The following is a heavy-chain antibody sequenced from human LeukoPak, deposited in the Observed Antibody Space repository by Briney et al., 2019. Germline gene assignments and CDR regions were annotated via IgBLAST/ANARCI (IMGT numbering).Heavy chain of an antibody. CDR1: GYTFTSYD. D-gene: IGHD1-26*01. V-gene: IGHV1-18*01. J-gene: IGHJ5*01. CDR2: ISGHNGNT. CDR3: ARVYYGPDLCGGWFDS. Sequence: GASVKVSCKASGYTFTSYDINWVRQATGQGLEWMGWISGHNGNTAFAQNLQGRLTMTTDTSTATAYMELRSLRSDDTAVYYCARVYYGPDLCGGWFDSWGQGTLVTVSS.